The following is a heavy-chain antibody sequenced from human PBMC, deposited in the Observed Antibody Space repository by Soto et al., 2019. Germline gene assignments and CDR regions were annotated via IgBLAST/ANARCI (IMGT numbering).Heavy chain of an antibody. CDR1: GYTFTGHY. V-gene: IGHV1-2*02. CDR2: IGPESGAT. Sequence: AAVKVSCKASGYTFTGHYIHWVRQAPEQGPEWMGEIGPESGATRYAQKFQGRVTMTRDTSITTVYMELNDLSPDDTAVYYCGRGRSGQIVVFYWGQGTPVTVS. D-gene: IGHD1-26*01. CDR3: GRGRSGQIVVFY. J-gene: IGHJ4*02.